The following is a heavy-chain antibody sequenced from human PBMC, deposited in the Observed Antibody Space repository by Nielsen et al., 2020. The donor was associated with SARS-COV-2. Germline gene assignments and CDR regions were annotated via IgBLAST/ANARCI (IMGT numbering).Heavy chain of an antibody. Sequence: ASVKVSCKASGYTFTGYYMHWVRQAPGQGLEWMGIINPSGGSTSYAQKFQGRVTMTTDTSTSTAYMELRSLRSDDTAVYYCARAVVVVVAATVHYYYYGMDVWGQGTTVTVSS. CDR3: ARAVVVVVAATVHYYYYGMDV. CDR1: GYTFTGYY. CDR2: INPSGGST. J-gene: IGHJ6*02. V-gene: IGHV1-46*01. D-gene: IGHD2-15*01.